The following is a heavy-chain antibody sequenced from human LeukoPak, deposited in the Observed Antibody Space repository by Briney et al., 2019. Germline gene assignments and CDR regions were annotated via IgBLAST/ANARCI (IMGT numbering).Heavy chain of an antibody. V-gene: IGHV4-39*01. CDR1: GGSISSSSYY. CDR2: IYYSGST. Sequence: SETLSLTCTVSGGSISSSSYYWGWIRQPPGKGLEWIGSIYYSGSTYYNPSLKSRVTISVDTSKNQFSLKLSSVTAADTAVYYCARQVPMATSVKFDYWGQGTLVTVSS. D-gene: IGHD5-24*01. J-gene: IGHJ4*02. CDR3: ARQVPMATSVKFDY.